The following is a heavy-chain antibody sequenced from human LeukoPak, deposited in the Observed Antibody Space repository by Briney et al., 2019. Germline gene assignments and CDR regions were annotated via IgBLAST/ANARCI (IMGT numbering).Heavy chain of an antibody. CDR2: IYTSGST. CDR1: GGSISSYY. V-gene: IGHV4-4*09. D-gene: IGHD4-11*01. Sequence: SETLSLTCTVSGGSISSYYWSWIRQPPGRGLEWIGYIYTSGSTYYNPSLKSRVTISVDTSKNQFSLKLSSVTAADTAVYYCARLQSYYYYMDVWGKGTTVTVSS. CDR3: ARLQSYYYYMDV. J-gene: IGHJ6*03.